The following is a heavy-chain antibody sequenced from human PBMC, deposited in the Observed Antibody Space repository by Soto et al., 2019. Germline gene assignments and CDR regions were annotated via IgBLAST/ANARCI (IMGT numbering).Heavy chain of an antibody. V-gene: IGHV4-59*02. Sequence: QVQLQESGPGLVKPSETLSLTCTVSAGSVSSSCWRWIRQPPGPGLECIGYISYSGSTKYNPSLKKRVTTVRDTYKNQFSRKPSAGTAADTAEYYGARTSAGSYYQQYWGQGALVTVSS. J-gene: IGHJ4*02. CDR3: ARTSAGSYYQQY. D-gene: IGHD3-10*01. CDR2: ISYSGST. CDR1: AGSVSSSC.